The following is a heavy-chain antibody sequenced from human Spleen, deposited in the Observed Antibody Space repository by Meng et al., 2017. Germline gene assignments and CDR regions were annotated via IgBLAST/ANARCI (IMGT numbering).Heavy chain of an antibody. CDR1: GGSFRGYC. Sequence: QVQLQESGPGLVKPSETLSLTCGVYGGSFRGYCWSWSRQPPGKGLEWIGYIYYSGSTYYNPSLKSRLTILLDTSKKQFSLRLTSVTAADTAVYYCVRENWKSTIDYSGQGTLVTVSS. V-gene: IGHV4-30-4*01. CDR2: IYYSGST. D-gene: IGHD1-1*01. J-gene: IGHJ4*02. CDR3: VRENWKSTIDY.